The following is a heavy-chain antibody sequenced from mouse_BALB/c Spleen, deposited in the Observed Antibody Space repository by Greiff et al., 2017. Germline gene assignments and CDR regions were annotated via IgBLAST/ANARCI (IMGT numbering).Heavy chain of an antibody. CDR2: INPSTGYT. D-gene: IGHD1-1*02. Sequence: QVQLQQSGAELAKPGASVKMSCKASGYTFTSYWMHWVKQRPGQGLEWIGYINPSTGYTEYNQKFKDKATLTADKSSSTAYMQLSSLTSEDSAVYYCARIGGGPWFAYWGQGTLVTVSA. V-gene: IGHV1-7*01. CDR3: ARIGGGPWFAY. J-gene: IGHJ3*01. CDR1: GYTFTSYW.